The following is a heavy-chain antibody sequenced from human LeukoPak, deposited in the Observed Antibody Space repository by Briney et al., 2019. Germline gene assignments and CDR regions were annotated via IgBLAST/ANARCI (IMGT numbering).Heavy chain of an antibody. Sequence: SETLSLTCAVHGGSFSGYYWSWIRQPPGKGLEWIGEINHSGSTNYNPSLKSRVTISVDTSKNQFSLKLSSVTAADTAVYYCASEENCSSTSCYAYWGQGTLVTVSS. J-gene: IGHJ4*02. V-gene: IGHV4-34*01. D-gene: IGHD2-2*01. CDR2: INHSGST. CDR1: GGSFSGYY. CDR3: ASEENCSSTSCYAY.